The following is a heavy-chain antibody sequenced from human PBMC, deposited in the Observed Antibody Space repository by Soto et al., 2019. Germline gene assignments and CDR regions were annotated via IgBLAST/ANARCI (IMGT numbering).Heavy chain of an antibody. CDR2: IWYDGSNK. CDR1: GFTFDKYW. V-gene: IGHV3-33*08. D-gene: IGHD1-26*01. J-gene: IGHJ5*02. Sequence: GGSLRLSCALFGFTFDKYWMNWVRQAPGKGLEWVAVIWYDGSNKYYADSVKGRFTISRDNSKNTLYLQMNSLRAEGTAVYYCARDGRATTVAYWFDPWGQGTLVTVSS. CDR3: ARDGRATTVAYWFDP.